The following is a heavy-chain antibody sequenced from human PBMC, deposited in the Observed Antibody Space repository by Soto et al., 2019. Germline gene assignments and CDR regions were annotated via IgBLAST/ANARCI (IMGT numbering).Heavy chain of an antibody. J-gene: IGHJ4*02. CDR2: ISSSSSYI. Sequence: LRLSCAASGFTFSSYSMNWVRQAPGKGLEWVSSISSSSSYIYYADSVKGRFTISRDNAKNSLYLQMNSLRAEDTAVYYCARDQLFGYSYGFSFDYWGQGTLVTVSS. D-gene: IGHD5-18*01. CDR3: ARDQLFGYSYGFSFDY. V-gene: IGHV3-21*01. CDR1: GFTFSSYS.